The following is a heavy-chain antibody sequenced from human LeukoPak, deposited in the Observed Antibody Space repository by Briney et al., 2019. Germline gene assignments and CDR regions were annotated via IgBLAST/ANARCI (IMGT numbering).Heavy chain of an antibody. V-gene: IGHV3-30*18. Sequence: PGGSLRLSCAASGFTFSSYGMHWVRQAPGKGLEWVAVISYDGSNKYYADSVKGRFTISRDNSKNTLYLQMNSLRAEDTAVYYCAKDEYSSTLLGYWGQGTMVTVSS. CDR3: AKDEYSSTLLGY. D-gene: IGHD6-6*01. J-gene: IGHJ3*01. CDR1: GFTFSSYG. CDR2: ISYDGSNK.